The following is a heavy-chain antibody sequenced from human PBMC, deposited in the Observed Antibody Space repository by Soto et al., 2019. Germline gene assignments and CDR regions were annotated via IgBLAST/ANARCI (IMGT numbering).Heavy chain of an antibody. CDR3: AREASGYQTVPRWFDP. D-gene: IGHD5-12*01. CDR1: GGSISSSSYY. CDR2: MYYSGTA. Sequence: PSETLSLTCTVSGGSISSSSYYWGWIRQPPGKGLEWIGSMYYSGTAYYNPSLKSRVTMSVDTSKNQFSLKLSSVTAADTAVYYCAREASGYQTVPRWFDPWGQGTLVTVS. J-gene: IGHJ5*02. V-gene: IGHV4-39*02.